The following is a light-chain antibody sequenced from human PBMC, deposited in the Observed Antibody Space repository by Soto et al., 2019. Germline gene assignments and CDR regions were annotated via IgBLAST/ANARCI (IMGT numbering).Light chain of an antibody. CDR2: DTS. Sequence: QAVVTQEPSLTVSPGGTVTLTCGSSTGAVSSGHYPYWFQQKPGQAPRTLIYDTSNKHSWTPARFSGSLLGGKAALTLSGAQPEDEADYYCMLFYGGARPVVFGGGTKLTVL. J-gene: IGLJ2*01. CDR1: TGAVSSGHY. V-gene: IGLV7-46*01. CDR3: MLFYGGARPVV.